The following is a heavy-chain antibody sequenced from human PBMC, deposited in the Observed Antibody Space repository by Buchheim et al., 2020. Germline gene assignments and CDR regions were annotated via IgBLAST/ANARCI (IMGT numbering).Heavy chain of an antibody. D-gene: IGHD1-26*01. V-gene: IGHV3-48*02. CDR1: GFTFSSYG. CDR3: AGNQWELRGNYYYAMDV. J-gene: IGHJ6*02. Sequence: VQLVESGGGVVQPGRSLRLSCAASGFTFSSYGMHWVRQAPGKGLEWVSYIGTSSSSSIYYADSVRGRFTISRDNAKNSLYLQMNSLRDEDTAVYYCAGNQWELRGNYYYAMDVWGQGTT. CDR2: IGTSSSSSI.